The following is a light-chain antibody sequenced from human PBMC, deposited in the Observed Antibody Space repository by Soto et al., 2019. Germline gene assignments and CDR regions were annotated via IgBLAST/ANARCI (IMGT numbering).Light chain of an antibody. CDR3: HQRGDWPT. CDR1: QNVNYY. Sequence: EIVVTQSPATLSLSPGDRATLSCRTSQNVNYYLAWYQQEPGQAPRLLIYDTSNRATGIPARFTGSGSGTDFTLTISSLEPEDFAVYYCHQRGDWPTFGGGTKVEI. J-gene: IGKJ4*01. V-gene: IGKV3-11*01. CDR2: DTS.